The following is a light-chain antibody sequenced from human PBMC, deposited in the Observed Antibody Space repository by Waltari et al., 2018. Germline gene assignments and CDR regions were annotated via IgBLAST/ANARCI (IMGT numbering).Light chain of an antibody. CDR3: QQRITWPIT. CDR2: DTS. J-gene: IGKJ5*01. Sequence: EIVLTQSPGTLSLSPGEIATLSCRASQSVSSYLAWYQQKPGQAPRLLIYDTSNRATGIPARFSGSGSGTDFTLTISSLEPEDFAVYHCQQRITWPITFGQGTRLEIK. V-gene: IGKV3-11*01. CDR1: QSVSSY.